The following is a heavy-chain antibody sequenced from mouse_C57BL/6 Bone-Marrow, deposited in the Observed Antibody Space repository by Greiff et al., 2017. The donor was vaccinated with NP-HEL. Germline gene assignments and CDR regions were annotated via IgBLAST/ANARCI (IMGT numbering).Heavy chain of an antibody. Sequence: QVQLQQSGAELARPGASVKLSCKASGYTFTSYGISWVKQRTGRGLEWIGEIYPRSGNTYYNEKFKGKATLTADKSSSTAYMELRSLTSEDSAVYFCARGGLRRAMDYWGQGTSVTVSS. D-gene: IGHD2-2*01. V-gene: IGHV1-81*01. CDR2: IYPRSGNT. CDR3: ARGGLRRAMDY. CDR1: GYTFTSYG. J-gene: IGHJ4*01.